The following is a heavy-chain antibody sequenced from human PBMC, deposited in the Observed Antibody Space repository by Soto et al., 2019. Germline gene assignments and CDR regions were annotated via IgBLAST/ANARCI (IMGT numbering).Heavy chain of an antibody. CDR2: ISGSGGST. CDR1: VFTFSSYA. V-gene: IGHV3-23*01. J-gene: IGHJ5*02. Sequence: GGSLRLSCAASVFTFSSYAMSWVRQAPGKGLEWVSAISGSGGSTYYADSVKGRFTISRDNSKNTLCLQMNSLRAEDTAVYYCAKVQVSVVPAAMANWFDPWGQGTLVTVSS. D-gene: IGHD2-2*01. CDR3: AKVQVSVVPAAMANWFDP.